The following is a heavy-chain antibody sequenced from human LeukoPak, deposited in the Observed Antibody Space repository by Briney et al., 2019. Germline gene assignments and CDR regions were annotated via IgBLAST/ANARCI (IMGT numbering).Heavy chain of an antibody. CDR2: ISGSGGST. V-gene: IGHV3-23*01. Sequence: GGSLRLSCAASGFTFSSYGMSWVRQAPGKGVEWVSAISGSGGSTYYADSVKGRFTISRDNSKNTLYLQMNSLRAEDTAVYYCRAYGSGSKMDVWGKGTTVTISS. D-gene: IGHD3-10*01. J-gene: IGHJ6*04. CDR3: RAYGSGSKMDV. CDR1: GFTFSSYG.